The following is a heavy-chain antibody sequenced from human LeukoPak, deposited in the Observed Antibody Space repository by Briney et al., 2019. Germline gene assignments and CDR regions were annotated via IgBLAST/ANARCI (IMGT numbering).Heavy chain of an antibody. Sequence: GGSLRLSCAASGFTVSSDYMSWVRQAPGKGLEWVSIVYSDGTTYYADSVKGRFSVSRDISKNTMSVQMNGLRPEDTAVYYCARVNYAGGFDYWGQGTLVTVSP. J-gene: IGHJ4*02. V-gene: IGHV3-66*02. D-gene: IGHD1-7*01. CDR1: GFTVSSDY. CDR2: VYSDGTT. CDR3: ARVNYAGGFDY.